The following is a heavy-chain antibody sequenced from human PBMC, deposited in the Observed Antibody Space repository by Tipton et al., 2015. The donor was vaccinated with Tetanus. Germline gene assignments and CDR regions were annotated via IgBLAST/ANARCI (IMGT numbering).Heavy chain of an antibody. CDR1: GFTFSSCA. D-gene: IGHD2/OR15-2a*01. Sequence: SLRLSCAASGFTFSSCAMNWVRQAPGKGLEWVSGISHDGISSHYAASVRGRFTISRDSSKNTLYLQMTSLRPEDTALYYCARDSSPYYYYYGLDVWGQGTPVTVSS. CDR2: ISHDGISS. V-gene: IGHV3-23*01. CDR3: ARDSSPYYYYYGLDV. J-gene: IGHJ6*02.